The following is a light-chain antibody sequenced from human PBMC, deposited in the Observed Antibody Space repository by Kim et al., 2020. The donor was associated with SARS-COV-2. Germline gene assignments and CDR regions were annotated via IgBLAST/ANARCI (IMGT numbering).Light chain of an antibody. Sequence: GQSITISCTGTSSDVGGYDYVSWYQHHPGKAPTLMIYDVSRRPSGVSNRFSGSKSGNTASLTISGLQAEDEADYFCSSCTTSSTYVFGTGTKVTVL. CDR2: DVS. J-gene: IGLJ1*01. CDR3: SSCTTSSTYV. CDR1: SSDVGGYDY. V-gene: IGLV2-14*03.